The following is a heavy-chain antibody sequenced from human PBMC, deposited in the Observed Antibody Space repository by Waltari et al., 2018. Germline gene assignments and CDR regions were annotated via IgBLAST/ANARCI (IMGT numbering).Heavy chain of an antibody. V-gene: IGHV3-30*18. CDR2: ISYDGSNK. CDR1: GFTFSSYG. D-gene: IGHD6-19*01. CDR3: AKDRIAVAGTGDY. Sequence: QVQLVESGGGVVQPGRSLRLSCAAAGFTFSSYGMPWVRQAPGKGLEWMAVISYDGSNKYYADSVKGRFTISRDNSKNTLYLQMNSLRAEDTAVYYCAKDRIAVAGTGDYWGQGTLVTVSS. J-gene: IGHJ4*02.